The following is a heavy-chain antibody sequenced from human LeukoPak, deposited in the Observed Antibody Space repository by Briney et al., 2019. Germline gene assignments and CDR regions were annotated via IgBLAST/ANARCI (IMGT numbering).Heavy chain of an antibody. V-gene: IGHV3-11*06. D-gene: IGHD3-16*01. CDR3: ARDLRLRLGDYFDY. CDR1: GFTFSDYY. CDR2: ISTSSSYT. Sequence: PGGSLRLSCAASGFTFSDYYMSWIRQAPGKGLEWVSYISTSSSYTYYADSVKGRLTISRDNAKNSLYLQMNSLRAEDTAVYYCARDLRLRLGDYFDYWGQGTLVTVSS. J-gene: IGHJ4*02.